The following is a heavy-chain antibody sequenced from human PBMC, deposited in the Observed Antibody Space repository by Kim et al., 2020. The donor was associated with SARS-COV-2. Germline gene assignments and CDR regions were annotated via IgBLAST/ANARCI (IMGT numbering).Heavy chain of an antibody. V-gene: IGHV3-11*06. Sequence: SVKGRFTISRDNAKNSLYLQMNSLRAEDTAVYYCARDSSELTTVVTSFGYWGQGTLVTVSS. J-gene: IGHJ4*02. D-gene: IGHD4-17*01. CDR3: ARDSSELTTVVTSFGY.